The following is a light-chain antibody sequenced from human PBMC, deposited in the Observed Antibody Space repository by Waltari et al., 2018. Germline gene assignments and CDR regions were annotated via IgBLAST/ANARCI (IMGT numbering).Light chain of an antibody. J-gene: IGKJ2*01. CDR1: QRLSSSY. Sequence: EIVSPHSPGTLSLSPGQRATSSCRASQRLSSSYLTWYQQKPAQAPHLPLFGASRRATGIPDRFSGGGAGTDFTLTISRREPEDFAVYSCQLDGDSRRYTFGQGTKLEI. CDR2: GAS. CDR3: QLDGDSRRYT. V-gene: IGKV3-20*01.